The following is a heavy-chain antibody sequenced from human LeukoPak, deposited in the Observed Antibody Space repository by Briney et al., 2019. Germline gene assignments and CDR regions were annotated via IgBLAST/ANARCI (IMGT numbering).Heavy chain of an antibody. V-gene: IGHV3-21*06. CDR3: ARWYSSGWYSDY. J-gene: IGHJ4*02. Sequence: GGSLRLSCAASEFTFSSYSMNWVRQAPGKGLEWVSSVSGTSEYIYYADSVRGRFTISRDNAKNTVYLQMNSLRAEDTAVYYCARWYSSGWYSDYWGQGTLVTVSS. CDR1: EFTFSSYS. D-gene: IGHD6-19*01. CDR2: VSGTSEYI.